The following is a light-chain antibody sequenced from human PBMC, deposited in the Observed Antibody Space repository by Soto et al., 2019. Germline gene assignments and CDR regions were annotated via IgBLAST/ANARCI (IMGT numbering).Light chain of an antibody. J-gene: IGKJ5*01. CDR2: GAS. Sequence: IVITQSPATLSMSKAERDTLYCRASQSVSSNLAWYQQKPGQAPRLLIYGASTRATGIPARFSGSGSGTEFTLTISSLQSEDFAVYYCQQYNNWPPITFGQGTLLEIK. CDR3: QQYNNWPPIT. CDR1: QSVSSN. V-gene: IGKV3-15*01.